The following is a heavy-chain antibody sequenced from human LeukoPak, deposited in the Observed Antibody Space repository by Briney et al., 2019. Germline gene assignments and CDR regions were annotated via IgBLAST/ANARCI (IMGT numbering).Heavy chain of an antibody. J-gene: IGHJ3*02. CDR3: ARGAGTGLIAFDI. D-gene: IGHD6-13*01. CDR1: GGSISSYY. CDR2: IYYSGST. V-gene: IGHV4-59*01. Sequence: SETLSLTCTVSGGSISSYYWSWIRQPPGKGLEWIGYIYYSGSTNYNPSLKSRVTISVDTSKNQFSLKLSSVTAADTAVYYCARGAGTGLIAFDIWGQGTMVTVSS.